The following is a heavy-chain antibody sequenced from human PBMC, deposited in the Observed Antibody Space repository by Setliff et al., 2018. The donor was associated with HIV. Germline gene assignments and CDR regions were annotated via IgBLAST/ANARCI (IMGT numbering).Heavy chain of an antibody. Sequence: AGGSLRLSCAASGFTFSSYAMSWVRQAPGKGLEWVSAISGSGGSTWYADSVKGRFNISRDNSKNTLYLQMNSLRAEDTAVYYCAKDPPTLQWAFDYWGQGTLVTVPQ. CDR3: AKDPPTLQWAFDY. J-gene: IGHJ4*02. CDR1: GFTFSSYA. CDR2: ISGSGGST. D-gene: IGHD2-8*01. V-gene: IGHV3-23*01.